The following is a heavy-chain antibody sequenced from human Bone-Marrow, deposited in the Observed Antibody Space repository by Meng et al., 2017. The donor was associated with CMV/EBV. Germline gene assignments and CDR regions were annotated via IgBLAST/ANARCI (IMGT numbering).Heavy chain of an antibody. D-gene: IGHD7-27*01. CDR2: IYSGGTT. Sequence: GGSLRLSCAASGFTVSSIYMNWVRQAPGKGLEWVSIIYSGGTTYYADSVKGRFTISRDNSKNTLYLQMNSLRAEDTAVYYCARANGGTTGYFDYWGQETLVTVSS. J-gene: IGHJ4*02. CDR1: GFTVSSIY. CDR3: ARANGGTTGYFDY. V-gene: IGHV3-53*01.